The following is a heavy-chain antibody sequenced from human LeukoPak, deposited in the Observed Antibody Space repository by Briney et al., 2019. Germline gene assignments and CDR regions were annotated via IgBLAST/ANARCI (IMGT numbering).Heavy chain of an antibody. CDR3: ARDHPVSRYGFDH. D-gene: IGHD1-1*01. Sequence: EPSETLSLTCTVSGGSISSGGYYWSWIRQHPGKGLEWIGYIYYSGSTYYNPSLKSRVTISVDTSKNQFSLKLSSVTAADTAVYYCARDHPVSRYGFDHWGQGTLVTVSS. J-gene: IGHJ4*02. V-gene: IGHV4-31*03. CDR1: GGSISSGGYY. CDR2: IYYSGST.